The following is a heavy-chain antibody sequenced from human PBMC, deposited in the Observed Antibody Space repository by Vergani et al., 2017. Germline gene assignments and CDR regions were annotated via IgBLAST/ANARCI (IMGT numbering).Heavy chain of an antibody. CDR2: IRYDGSNK. CDR3: AGPQGTSAYYYGGFDY. CDR1: GFTFSSYG. V-gene: IGHV3-30*02. J-gene: IGHJ4*02. Sequence: QVQLVESGGGVVQPGGSLRLSCAASGFTFSSYGMHWVRQAPGKGLEWVAFIRYDGSNKYYADSVKGRFTISRDNSKNTLSLQMNSLTAEDTAIYYCAGPQGTSAYYYGGFDYWGQGTLVTVSS. D-gene: IGHD3-22*01.